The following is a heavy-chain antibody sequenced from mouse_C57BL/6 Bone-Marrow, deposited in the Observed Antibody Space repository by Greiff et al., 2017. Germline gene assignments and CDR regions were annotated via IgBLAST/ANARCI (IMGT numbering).Heavy chain of an antibody. J-gene: IGHJ1*03. CDR2: FHPYNDDT. Sequence: QVQLQQSGAELVKPGASVKMSCKASGYTFTTYPIEWMKQNHGKSLEWIGNFHPYNDDTKYNEKFKGKATLTVDKSSSTVYLELSRLTSDDSAVYYCAMGGIVPRYWYFDVGGTGTTVTVSS. CDR3: AMGGIVPRYWYFDV. D-gene: IGHD2-12*01. CDR1: GYTFTTYP. V-gene: IGHV1-47*01.